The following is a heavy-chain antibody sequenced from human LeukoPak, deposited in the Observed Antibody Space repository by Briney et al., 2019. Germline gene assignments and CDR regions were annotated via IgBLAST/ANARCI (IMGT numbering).Heavy chain of an antibody. Sequence: ASVKVSCKASGYTFTSYGISWVRQAPGQGLEWMGWISAYNGNTNYAQKLQGRVTMTTDTSTSTAYMELRSLRSDDTAVYYCARGQISRFGVVIPDAFDIWGQGTMVTVSS. V-gene: IGHV1-18*01. D-gene: IGHD3-3*01. CDR2: ISAYNGNT. CDR3: ARGQISRFGVVIPDAFDI. CDR1: GYTFTSYG. J-gene: IGHJ3*02.